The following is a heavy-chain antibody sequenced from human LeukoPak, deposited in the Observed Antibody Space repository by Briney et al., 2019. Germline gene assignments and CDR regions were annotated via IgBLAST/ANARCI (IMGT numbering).Heavy chain of an antibody. CDR3: VGYYYDSSGYYRSDAFDI. Sequence: RGSLRLSCAASGFTFSSYAMSWVRQAPGKGLEWVSAISGSGGSTYYADSVKGRLTISRDNSKNTLYLQMNGLRAEDTAVYYCVGYYYDSSGYYRSDAFDIWGQGTMVTVSS. J-gene: IGHJ3*02. D-gene: IGHD3-22*01. V-gene: IGHV3-23*01. CDR1: GFTFSSYA. CDR2: ISGSGGST.